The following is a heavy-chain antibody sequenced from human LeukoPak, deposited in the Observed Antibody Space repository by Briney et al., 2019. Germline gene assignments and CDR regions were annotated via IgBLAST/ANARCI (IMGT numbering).Heavy chain of an antibody. Sequence: GGSLRLSCAASGFTFSSYGMHWVRQAPGKGLEWVAFIRYDGSNKYYADSVKGRFTISRDNSKNPLYLQMNSLRAEDTAVYYCAKDSTYYDFWSGPYPDYWGQGTLVTVSS. CDR3: AKDSTYYDFWSGPYPDY. J-gene: IGHJ4*02. D-gene: IGHD3-3*01. V-gene: IGHV3-30*02. CDR1: GFTFSSYG. CDR2: IRYDGSNK.